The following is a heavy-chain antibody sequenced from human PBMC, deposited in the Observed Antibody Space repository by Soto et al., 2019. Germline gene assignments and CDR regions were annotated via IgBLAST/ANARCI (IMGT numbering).Heavy chain of an antibody. J-gene: IGHJ6*02. CDR1: GGTFSSYA. Sequence: GASVKVSCKASGGTFSSYAISWVRQAPGQGLEWMGGIIPIFGTANYAQKSQGRVTITADESTSTAYMELSSLRSEDTAVYYCASPRGLTFYYYYGMDVWGQGTTVTVSS. CDR2: IIPIFGTA. V-gene: IGHV1-69*13. CDR3: ASPRGLTFYYYYGMDV.